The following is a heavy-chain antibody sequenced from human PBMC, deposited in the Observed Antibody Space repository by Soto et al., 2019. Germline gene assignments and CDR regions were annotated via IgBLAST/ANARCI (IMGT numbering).Heavy chain of an antibody. V-gene: IGHV3-49*03. CDR3: TRQSDCSRTSCLAYYYPGMDV. D-gene: IGHD2-2*01. CDR2: IRGEAYGGTT. Sequence: PGGSLRLSCTTSGFTFGDYAMSWFRQAPGKGLEWVGFIRGEAYGGTTEYAASVKGRFTISRDDSKTIAHLQLNNLKTDETAVYYCTRQSDCSRTSCLAYYYPGMDVGGQRTTVTVSS. CDR1: GFTFGDYA. J-gene: IGHJ6*02.